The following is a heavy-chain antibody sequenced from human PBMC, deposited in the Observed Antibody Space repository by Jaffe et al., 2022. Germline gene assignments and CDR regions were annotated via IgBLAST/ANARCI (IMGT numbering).Heavy chain of an antibody. CDR3: ARLHNSGWYFDY. J-gene: IGHJ4*02. CDR2: IYYSGST. Sequence: QLQLQESGPGLVKPSETLSLTCTVSGGSISSSSYYWGWIRQPPGKGLEWVGSIYYSGSTYYNPSLKSRVTISVDTSKNQFSLKLSSVTAADTAVYYCARLHNSGWYFDYWGQGTLVTVSS. V-gene: IGHV4-39*01. D-gene: IGHD6-19*01. CDR1: GGSISSSSYY.